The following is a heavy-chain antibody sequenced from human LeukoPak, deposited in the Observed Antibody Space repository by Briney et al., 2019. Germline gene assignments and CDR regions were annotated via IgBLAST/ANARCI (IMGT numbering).Heavy chain of an antibody. Sequence: QTGGSLRPSCAASGFTFSSYGMHWVRQAPGKGLEWVAFIRYDGSNKYYADSVKGRFTISRDNSKNTLYLQMNSLRAEDTAVYYCAKNPLGRYSSSTNTKQNYYYYYYMDVWGKGTTVTISS. D-gene: IGHD6-13*01. CDR2: IRYDGSNK. CDR3: AKNPLGRYSSSTNTKQNYYYYYYMDV. V-gene: IGHV3-30*02. J-gene: IGHJ6*03. CDR1: GFTFSSYG.